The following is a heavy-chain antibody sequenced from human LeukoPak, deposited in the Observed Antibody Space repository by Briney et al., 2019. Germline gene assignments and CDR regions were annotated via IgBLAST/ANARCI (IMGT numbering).Heavy chain of an antibody. J-gene: IGHJ4*02. CDR1: GFTFSSYE. Sequence: GGSLRLSCAASGFTFSSYEMNWVRQAPGKGLEWVSYISSSGSSIYYADSVKGRFTISRDNAKNSLYPQMNSLRAEDTAVYYCASFIVVVPPANGNYWGQGTLVTVSS. D-gene: IGHD2-2*01. CDR3: ASFIVVVPPANGNY. CDR2: ISSSGSSI. V-gene: IGHV3-48*03.